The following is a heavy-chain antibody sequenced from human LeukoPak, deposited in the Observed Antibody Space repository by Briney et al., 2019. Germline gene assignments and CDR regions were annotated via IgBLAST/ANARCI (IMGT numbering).Heavy chain of an antibody. D-gene: IGHD2-2*01. J-gene: IGHJ5*02. CDR2: IRYDGSNK. CDR3: AKCPSERTSRNWFDP. Sequence: GGSLRLSCAASGFTFSSYGMHWVRQAPGKGLEWVAFIRYDGSNKYYADSVKGRFTISRDNSKNTLYLQMNSLRAEDTAVYYCAKCPSERTSRNWFDPWGQGTLVTVSS. V-gene: IGHV3-30*02. CDR1: GFTFSSYG.